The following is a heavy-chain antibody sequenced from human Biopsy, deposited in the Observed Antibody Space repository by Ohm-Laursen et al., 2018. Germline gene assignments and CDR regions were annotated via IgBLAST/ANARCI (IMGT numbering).Heavy chain of an antibody. J-gene: IGHJ4*02. CDR2: IYVSGST. CDR3: ARDSPSYADYPLDS. V-gene: IGHV4-4*07. Sequence: TLSLTCSVSGTSIITYSWSWIRQPAGKGLEWIGRIYVSGSTNYNPSLKSRVTMSLDASESRFSLELASVTAADTAVYYCARDSPSYADYPLDSWGPGILVTVS. CDR1: GTSIITYS. D-gene: IGHD4-17*01.